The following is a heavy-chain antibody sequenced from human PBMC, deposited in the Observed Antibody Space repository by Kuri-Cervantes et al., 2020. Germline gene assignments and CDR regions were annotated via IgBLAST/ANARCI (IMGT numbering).Heavy chain of an antibody. Sequence: ASVKVSCKASGGTFSSYAISWVRQAPGQGLEWMGWIKAKSGGTNYAQNFQGRVTMTRDTSLRTGYMELSRLRSDDTAVYYCARSLELSNLIDHWGLGTLVTVSS. D-gene: IGHD1-7*01. CDR2: IKAKSGGT. V-gene: IGHV1-2*02. CDR3: ARSLELSNLIDH. CDR1: GGTFSSYA. J-gene: IGHJ4*02.